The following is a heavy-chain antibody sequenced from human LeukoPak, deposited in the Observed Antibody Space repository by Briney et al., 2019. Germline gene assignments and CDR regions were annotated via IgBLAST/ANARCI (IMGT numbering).Heavy chain of an antibody. J-gene: IGHJ5*01. CDR3: ARDGGQQLVFATKLHKWFDS. D-gene: IGHD6-13*01. CDR1: GFTFSTYA. Sequence: PGGSLRLSCAASGFTFSTYAIHWVRQAPGKGLEWVAVISYDGSNKYYADSVKGRFTISRDNSKNTLYLQMNSLRDEDTAVYYCARDGGQQLVFATKLHKWFDSWGQGILVTVSS. CDR2: ISYDGSNK. V-gene: IGHV3-30*04.